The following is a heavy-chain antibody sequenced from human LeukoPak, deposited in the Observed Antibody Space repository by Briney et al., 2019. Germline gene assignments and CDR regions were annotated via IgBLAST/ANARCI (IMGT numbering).Heavy chain of an antibody. V-gene: IGHV4-39*07. CDR2: IYYSGST. CDR3: ARGSGSHDY. CDR1: GGSISSSYYY. D-gene: IGHD1-26*01. J-gene: IGHJ4*02. Sequence: PSETLSLTCTVSGGSISSSYYYWGWIRQPPGKGLEWIGSIYYSGSTNYNPSLKSRVTISVDTSKNQFSLKLSSVTAADTAVYYCARGSGSHDYWGQGTLVTVSS.